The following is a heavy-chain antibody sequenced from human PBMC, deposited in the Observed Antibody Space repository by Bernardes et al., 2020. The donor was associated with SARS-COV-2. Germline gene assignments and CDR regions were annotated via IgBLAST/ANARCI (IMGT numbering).Heavy chain of an antibody. CDR1: GFTFDDYG. V-gene: IGHV3-20*01. D-gene: IGHD2-2*01. CDR2: INWNGGST. Sequence: VGSLRLSCAASGFTFDDYGMSWVRQAPGKGLEWVSGINWNGGSTGYADSVKGRFTISRDNAKNSLYLQMNSLRAEDTALYHCATLGYCSSTSCYHGMDVWGQGTTVTVSS. J-gene: IGHJ6*02. CDR3: ATLGYCSSTSCYHGMDV.